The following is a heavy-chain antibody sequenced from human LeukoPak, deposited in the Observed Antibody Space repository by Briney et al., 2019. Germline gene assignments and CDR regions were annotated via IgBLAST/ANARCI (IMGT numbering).Heavy chain of an antibody. J-gene: IGHJ2*01. CDR2: IYYSGST. V-gene: IGHV4-39*02. D-gene: IGHD6-19*01. Sequence: SETLSLTCTVSGGSISSSSYYWGWIRQPPGKGLEWIGSIYYSGSTYYNPSLKSRVTISVDTSKNQFSLKLSSVTAADTAVYYCARDPFSYHQWLIKTGYWYFDLWGRGTLVTVSS. CDR1: GGSISSSSYY. CDR3: ARDPFSYHQWLIKTGYWYFDL.